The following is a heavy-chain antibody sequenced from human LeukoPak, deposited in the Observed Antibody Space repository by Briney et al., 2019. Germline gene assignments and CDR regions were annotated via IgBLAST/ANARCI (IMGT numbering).Heavy chain of an antibody. CDR2: INHSGST. CDR3: ARSRKYCSSTSCSGRFDY. D-gene: IGHD2-2*01. Sequence: SETLSLTCAVYGGSFSGYYWSWVRQPPGKGLEWDGEINHSGSTNYNPSLKSRVTISVDTSKNQFSLKLSSVTAADTAVYYCARSRKYCSSTSCSGRFDYWGQGTLVTVSS. CDR1: GGSFSGYY. V-gene: IGHV4-34*01. J-gene: IGHJ4*02.